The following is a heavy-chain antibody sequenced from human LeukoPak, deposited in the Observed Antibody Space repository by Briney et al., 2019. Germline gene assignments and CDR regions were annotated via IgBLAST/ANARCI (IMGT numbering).Heavy chain of an antibody. CDR3: ARGSVGAIIDY. CDR1: GGTFSSYT. Sequence: SVKVSCKASGGTFSSYTISWVRQAPGQGLEWMGRIIPILGIANYAQKFQGRVTITADKSTSTAYMELSSLRSEDTAVYYGARGSVGAIIDYWGQGTLVTVSS. J-gene: IGHJ4*02. D-gene: IGHD1-26*01. V-gene: IGHV1-69*02. CDR2: IIPILGIA.